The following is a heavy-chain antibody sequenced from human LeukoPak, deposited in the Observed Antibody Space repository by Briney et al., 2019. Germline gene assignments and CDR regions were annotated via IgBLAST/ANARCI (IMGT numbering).Heavy chain of an antibody. CDR1: GYTFTSYD. Sequence: ASVKVSCKASGYTFTSYDINWVRQATGQGLEWMGWMNPNSGNTGYAQKFQGRVTMTRNTSISTAYMELSSLRSEDTAVYYCASRVLLWFGEPSHDYGMDVWGQGTTVTVSS. CDR2: MNPNSGNT. D-gene: IGHD3-10*01. J-gene: IGHJ6*02. CDR3: ASRVLLWFGEPSHDYGMDV. V-gene: IGHV1-8*01.